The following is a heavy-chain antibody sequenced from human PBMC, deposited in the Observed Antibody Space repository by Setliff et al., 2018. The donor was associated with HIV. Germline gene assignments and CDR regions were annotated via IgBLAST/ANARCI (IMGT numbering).Heavy chain of an antibody. J-gene: IGHJ3*02. D-gene: IGHD3-3*01. V-gene: IGHV1-18*01. CDR2: ISAYNGNT. Sequence: ASVKVSCKASGYTFTSYAFSWVRQAPGQGLEWIGWISAYNGNTNYAQKFQGRVTMTTDTSTSTAYMELRSLRSDDTAVYYCAISTIFGVVSPTPGAFDIWGQGTMVTVS. CDR3: AISTIFGVVSPTPGAFDI. CDR1: GYTFTSYA.